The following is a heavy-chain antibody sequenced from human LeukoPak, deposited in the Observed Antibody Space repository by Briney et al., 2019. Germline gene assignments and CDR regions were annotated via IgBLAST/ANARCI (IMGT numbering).Heavy chain of an antibody. J-gene: IGHJ4*02. Sequence: SETLSLTCTVSGGSISSYYWSWIRQPPGKGLEWIGYIYYSGSTNYNPSLKGRVTISVDTSKNQFSLKLSSVTAADTAVYYCARVSYYDSSGYYKPPVYFDYWGQGTLVTVSS. CDR1: GGSISSYY. V-gene: IGHV4-59*01. CDR3: ARVSYYDSSGYYKPPVYFDY. D-gene: IGHD3-22*01. CDR2: IYYSGST.